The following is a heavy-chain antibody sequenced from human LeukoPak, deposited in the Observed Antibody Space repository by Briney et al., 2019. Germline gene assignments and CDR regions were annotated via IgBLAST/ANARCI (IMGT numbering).Heavy chain of an antibody. D-gene: IGHD6-13*01. CDR2: IYYSGST. CDR1: GGSISSGGYY. V-gene: IGHV4-31*03. J-gene: IGHJ4*02. CDR3: ARRTPAAGFFDY. Sequence: PSQTLSLTCTVSGGSISSGGYYWSWIRQHPGKGLEWIGYIYYSGSTYYNPSLKSRVTISLDTSKNQFSLKLSSVTAADTAVYYCARRTPAAGFFDYWGQGTLVTVSS.